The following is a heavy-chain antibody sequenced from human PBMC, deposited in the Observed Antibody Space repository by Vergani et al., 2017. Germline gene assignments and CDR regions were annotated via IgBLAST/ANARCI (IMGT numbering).Heavy chain of an antibody. CDR1: GGSISSYY. CDR2: IYYSGST. CDR3: ACFYDFWSGYYTD. D-gene: IGHD3-3*01. V-gene: IGHV4-59*01. J-gene: IGHJ4*02. Sequence: QVQLQESGPGLVKPSETLSLTCTVSGGSISSYYWSWIRQPPGKGLEWVGYIYYSGSTNYNPSLKSRVTISVDTSKNQFSLTLSAVTSAATDVYYCACFYDFWSGYYTDWGQGTLVTVSS.